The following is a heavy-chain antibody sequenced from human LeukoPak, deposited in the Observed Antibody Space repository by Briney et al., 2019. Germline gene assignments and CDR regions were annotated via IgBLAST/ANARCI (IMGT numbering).Heavy chain of an antibody. J-gene: IGHJ3*02. CDR2: ISSSGSAI. V-gene: IGHV3-48*03. Sequence: QPGGSLRLSCAASGFTFSSYDMNWVRQAPGKGLEWVSYISSSGSAIYYADSVKGRFTISRDNAKNSLYLQMNSLRAEDAAVYYCARDRTFDIWGQGTMVTVSS. CDR1: GFTFSSYD. CDR3: ARDRTFDI.